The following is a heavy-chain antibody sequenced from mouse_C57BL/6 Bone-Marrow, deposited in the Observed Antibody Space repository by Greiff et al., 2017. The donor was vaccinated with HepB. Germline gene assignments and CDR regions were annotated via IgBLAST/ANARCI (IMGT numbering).Heavy chain of an antibody. CDR2: IYPGSGNT. CDR3: AREELTTVVEDFDY. D-gene: IGHD1-1*01. Sequence: QVQLQQSGAELVRPGASVKLSCKASGYTFTDYYINWVKQRPGQGLEWIARIYPGSGNTYYNEKFKGKATLTAEKSSSTAYMQLSSLTSEDSAVYFCAREELTTVVEDFDYWGQGTTLTVSS. J-gene: IGHJ2*01. V-gene: IGHV1-76*01. CDR1: GYTFTDYY.